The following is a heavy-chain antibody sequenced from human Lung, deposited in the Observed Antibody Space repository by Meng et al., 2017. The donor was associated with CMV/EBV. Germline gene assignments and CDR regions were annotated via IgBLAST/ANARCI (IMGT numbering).Heavy chain of an antibody. CDR1: GFTLSSYW. V-gene: IGHV3-74*03. J-gene: IGHJ4*02. Sequence: GGSXRLSCAASGFTLSSYWVHWVRQVPGKGLVWVSRINSDDSTTTYADSVKGRFTISRDNAKNTVYLQMNSLRVEDTAVYYCARDCFGREDYWGQGTLVXVS. CDR2: INSDDSTT. D-gene: IGHD3-10*01. CDR3: ARDCFGREDY.